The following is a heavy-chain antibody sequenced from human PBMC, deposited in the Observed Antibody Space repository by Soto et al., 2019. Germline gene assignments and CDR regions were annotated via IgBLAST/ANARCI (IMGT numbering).Heavy chain of an antibody. CDR2: ISHSGST. D-gene: IGHD5-18*01. V-gene: IGHV4-31*03. Sequence: TSETLSLTCTVFGGSISSAAYYWSWIRQHPGKGLEWIGYISHSGSTYYTPSLKSRVIISADTSKNQFSLNLTSVTAADTAVYYCAREYTYGSNFFDCWGQGALVTVS. CDR1: GGSISSAAYY. J-gene: IGHJ4*02. CDR3: AREYTYGSNFFDC.